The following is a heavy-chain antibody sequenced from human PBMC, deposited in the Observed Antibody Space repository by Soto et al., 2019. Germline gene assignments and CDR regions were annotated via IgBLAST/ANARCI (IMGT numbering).Heavy chain of an antibody. D-gene: IGHD6-19*01. CDR1: GVSVSSNSAA. CDR3: ARGEYSSGWDNWFDP. V-gene: IGHV6-1*01. Sequence: PSQTLSLTCAISGVSVSSNSAAWNWIRQSPSRGLEWLGRTYYRSKWYNDYAVSVKSRITINPDTSKNQFSLQLNSVTPEDTAVYYCARGEYSSGWDNWFDPWGQGTLVTVSS. CDR2: TYYRSKWYN. J-gene: IGHJ5*02.